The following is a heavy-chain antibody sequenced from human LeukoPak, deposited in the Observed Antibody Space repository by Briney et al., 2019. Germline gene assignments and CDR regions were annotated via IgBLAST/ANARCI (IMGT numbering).Heavy chain of an antibody. CDR1: GFIVSSNY. V-gene: IGHV3-53*01. J-gene: IGHJ5*02. D-gene: IGHD2-2*01. Sequence: GGSLRLSCAASGFIVSSNYMYWVRQAPGKGLEWVSVIYSGGSTYYADSVKGRFTISRHNSKNTLYLQMNSLRPEDTAVYYCARVVPAATTWFDPWGQGTLVTVSS. CDR3: ARVVPAATTWFDP. CDR2: IYSGGST.